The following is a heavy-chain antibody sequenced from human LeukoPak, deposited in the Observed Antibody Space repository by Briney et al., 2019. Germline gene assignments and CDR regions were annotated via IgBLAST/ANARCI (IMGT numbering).Heavy chain of an antibody. CDR2: LTFSGGST. CDR3: ARDKIFAHDYYYYGMDV. V-gene: IGHV3-23*01. CDR1: GFTFSIYA. J-gene: IGHJ6*02. Sequence: GGSLRLSCAASGFTFSIYAMSWVRQAPGKGLEWVSTLTFSGGSTYYADSVKGRFTISRDNSKNTLYLQMNSLRAEDTAVYYCARDKIFAHDYYYYGMDVWGQGTTVTVSS.